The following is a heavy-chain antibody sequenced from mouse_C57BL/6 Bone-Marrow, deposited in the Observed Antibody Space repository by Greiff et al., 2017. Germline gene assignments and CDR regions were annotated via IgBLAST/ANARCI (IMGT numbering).Heavy chain of an antibody. CDR2: ILPSIGRT. J-gene: IGHJ4*01. CDR3: ARGYYSNYWYAMDY. Sequence: QVQLKQSGSELRSPGSSVKLSCKDFDSEVFPIAYMSWVRQKPGHGFEWIGGILPSIGRTIYGEKFEDKATLDADTLSNTAYLELNSLTSEDSAIYYCARGYYSNYWYAMDYWGQGTSVTVSS. D-gene: IGHD2-5*01. V-gene: IGHV15-2*01. CDR1: DSEVFPIAY.